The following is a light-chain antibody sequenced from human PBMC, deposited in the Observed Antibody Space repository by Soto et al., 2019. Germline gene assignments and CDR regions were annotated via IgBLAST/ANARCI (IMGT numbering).Light chain of an antibody. V-gene: IGLV2-11*01. CDR3: CSFAGTCTVV. J-gene: IGLJ2*01. CDR2: DVS. CDR1: GSDVGGYDF. Sequence: QSALTQPRSVSGSPGQSVTLSCSGSGSDVGGYDFVSWYQQHPGKAPKLIIYDVSKRPSGVPDRYSGSKSGNTASLTISGLQAEDEADYYCCSFAGTCTVVFGGGTQLTVL.